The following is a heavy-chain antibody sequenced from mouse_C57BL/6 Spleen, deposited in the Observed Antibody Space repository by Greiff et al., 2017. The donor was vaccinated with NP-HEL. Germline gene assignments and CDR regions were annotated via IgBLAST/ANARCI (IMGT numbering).Heavy chain of an antibody. V-gene: IGHV14-1*01. CDR3: PITTVLGFDV. CDR2: IDPEDGDT. J-gene: IGHJ1*03. Sequence: VHVKQSGAELVRPGASVKLSCTASGFNIKDYYMHWVKQRPEQGLEWIGRIDPEDGDTEYAPKFQGKATMTADTSSNTAYLQLSSLTSEDTAVYYCPITTVLGFDVWGTGTTVTVSS. CDR1: GFNIKDYY. D-gene: IGHD1-1*01.